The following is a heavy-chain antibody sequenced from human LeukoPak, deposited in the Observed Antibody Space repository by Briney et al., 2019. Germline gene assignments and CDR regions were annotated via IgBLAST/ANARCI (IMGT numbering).Heavy chain of an antibody. V-gene: IGHV3-64*01. CDR3: ARTRLYDSSGYTSLSFDY. D-gene: IGHD3-22*01. CDR2: ISSNGANT. Sequence: PGGSLRLSCAASGFSFSSYGLHWVRQAPGEGLEYVSAISSNGANTYYANSVRGRFTISRDNSKNTLYLQMDSLRADDMAIYYCARTRLYDSSGYTSLSFDYWGQGTLVTVSS. CDR1: GFSFSSYG. J-gene: IGHJ4*02.